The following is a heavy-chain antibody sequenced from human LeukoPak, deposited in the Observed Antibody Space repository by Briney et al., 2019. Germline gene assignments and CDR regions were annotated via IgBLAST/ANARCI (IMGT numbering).Heavy chain of an antibody. CDR2: IKSKVDGETK. CDR1: RFTFSNAW. Sequence: PGGSLRLSCAASRFTFSNAWMNWVRQAPGKGVEWVGRIKSKVDGETKEYASPVKGRFTISRDDSNNMVYLQMNSLKIEDTAVYYCAIDEPNYAPYDFDYWGQGTLVTVSS. D-gene: IGHD4/OR15-4a*01. V-gene: IGHV3-15*01. CDR3: AIDEPNYAPYDFDY. J-gene: IGHJ4*02.